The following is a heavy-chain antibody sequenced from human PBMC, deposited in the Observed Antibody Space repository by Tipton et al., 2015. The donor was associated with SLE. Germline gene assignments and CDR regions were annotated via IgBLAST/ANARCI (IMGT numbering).Heavy chain of an antibody. CDR3: AKDISPTALRYFHQ. CDR2: INGDGSST. J-gene: IGHJ4*02. Sequence: SLRLSCVGSGFTFSSYWIHWIRQVPGKGLMWVSRINGDGSSTNYADSVKGRFTISRDNAKNSVYLQMSSLRTEDTAVYYCAKDISPTALRYFHQWGQGTLVTVSS. D-gene: IGHD3-9*01. CDR1: GFTFSSYW. V-gene: IGHV3-74*01.